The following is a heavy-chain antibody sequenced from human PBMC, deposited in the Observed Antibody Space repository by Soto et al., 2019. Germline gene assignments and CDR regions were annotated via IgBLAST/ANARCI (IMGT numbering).Heavy chain of an antibody. J-gene: IGHJ4*02. CDR1: GFTFSTSW. CDR3: ARAGYYRFDY. Sequence: GGSLRLSCTASGFTFSTSWMHWVRQAPGKGLVWVSRINGDVGTTNCADSVKGRFTIPRDNTKNTLYLQLNSLTADYTAVYFCARAGYYRFDYWGQGTLVTVSS. D-gene: IGHD3-9*01. V-gene: IGHV3-74*01. CDR2: INGDVGTT.